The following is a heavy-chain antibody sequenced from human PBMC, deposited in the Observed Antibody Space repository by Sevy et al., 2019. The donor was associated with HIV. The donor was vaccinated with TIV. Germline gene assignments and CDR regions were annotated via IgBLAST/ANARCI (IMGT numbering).Heavy chain of an antibody. Sequence: GGSLRLSCAASGFTFSSYAMHWVRQAPGMGLEWVAVISYDGSNKYYADSVKGRFTISRDNSKNTLYLQMNSLRAEDTAVYYCARDIGNVGATPWFDPWGQRTLVTVSS. J-gene: IGHJ5*02. V-gene: IGHV3-30-3*01. D-gene: IGHD1-26*01. CDR1: GFTFSSYA. CDR3: ARDIGNVGATPWFDP. CDR2: ISYDGSNK.